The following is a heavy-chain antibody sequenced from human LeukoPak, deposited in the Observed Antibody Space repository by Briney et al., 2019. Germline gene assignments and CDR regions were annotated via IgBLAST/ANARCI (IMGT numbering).Heavy chain of an antibody. D-gene: IGHD2-2*01. CDR1: GFTFSSYA. CDR3: ATVFSSSNEFFDY. CDR2: ISGSGGST. V-gene: IGHV3-23*01. Sequence: GGSLRLSCAASGFTFSSYAMSWVRQAPGKGLEWVSAISGSGGSTYYADSVKGRFTISRDNSKNTLYLQMNSLRAEDTAVYYCATVFSSSNEFFDYWGQGALVTVSS. J-gene: IGHJ4*02.